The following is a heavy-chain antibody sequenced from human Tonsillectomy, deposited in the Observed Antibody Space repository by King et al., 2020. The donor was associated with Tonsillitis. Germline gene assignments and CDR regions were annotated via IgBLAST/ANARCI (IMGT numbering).Heavy chain of an antibody. Sequence: VQLQESGPGLVKPSETLSLTCTVSGGSISSYYWSWIRQPPGKGLEWIGYIYYSGSTNYNPSLKIRVTISVDTSKNQFSLKLNSVTAADTAVYYCARRNYYDSSGYPYFDYWGQGTLVTVSS. CDR2: IYYSGST. V-gene: IGHV4-59*08. J-gene: IGHJ4*02. D-gene: IGHD3-22*01. CDR3: ARRNYYDSSGYPYFDY. CDR1: GGSISSYY.